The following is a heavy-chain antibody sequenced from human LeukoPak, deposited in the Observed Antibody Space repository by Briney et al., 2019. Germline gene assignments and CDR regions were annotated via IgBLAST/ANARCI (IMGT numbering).Heavy chain of an antibody. V-gene: IGHV3-21*01. J-gene: IGHJ4*02. CDR2: ISSSSTYI. D-gene: IGHD3-22*01. Sequence: GGSLRLSCAASGFTFSSYWMNWARQAPGKGLEWVSAISSSSTYIYYADSVKGRFTISRDNAKNSLFLQLDSLRAEDTAVYYCARLDSSGYYFPGVSDYWGQGTLVTVSS. CDR3: ARLDSSGYYFPGVSDY. CDR1: GFTFSSYW.